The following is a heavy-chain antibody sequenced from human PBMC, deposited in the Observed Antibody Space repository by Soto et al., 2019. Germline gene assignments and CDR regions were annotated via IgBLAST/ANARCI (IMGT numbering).Heavy chain of an antibody. Sequence: PGGSLRLSCAASGFAFSSYAMSGVRQAPGQGLEWVASIRGSGGGTYDEDAVKGRFTFSRDNSKNTLYLQMNSLRAEDTAVYYCAKFGMATTKRSPPYYIDYWGQGARVTVSS. CDR3: AKFGMATTKRSPPYYIDY. J-gene: IGHJ4*02. D-gene: IGHD1-1*01. CDR2: IRGSGGGT. CDR1: GFAFSSYA. V-gene: IGHV3-23*01.